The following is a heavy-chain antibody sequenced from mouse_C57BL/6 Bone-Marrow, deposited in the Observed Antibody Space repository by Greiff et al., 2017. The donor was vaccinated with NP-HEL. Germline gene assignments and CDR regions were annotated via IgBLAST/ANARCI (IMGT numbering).Heavy chain of an antibody. V-gene: IGHV14-4*01. CDR2: IDPENGDT. J-gene: IGHJ3*01. Sequence: VQLQQSGAELVRPGASVKLSCTASGFNIKDDYMHWVKQRPEQGLEWIGWIDPENGDTEYASKFQGKATITADTSSNTAYLQLSSLTSEDIAVYYCAFYDYAWFAYWGQGTLVTVSA. CDR1: GFNIKDDY. CDR3: AFYDYAWFAY. D-gene: IGHD2-4*01.